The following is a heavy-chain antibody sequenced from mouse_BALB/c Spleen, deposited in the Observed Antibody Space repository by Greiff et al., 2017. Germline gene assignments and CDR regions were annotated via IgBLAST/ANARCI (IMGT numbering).Heavy chain of an antibody. J-gene: IGHJ2*01. CDR3: ARRGITTVVVDY. Sequence: QVQLQQSGAELVRPGTSVKISCKASGYTFTNYWLGWVKQRPGHGLEWIGDIYPGGGYTNYNEKFKGKATLTADTSSNTAYLQLSSLTSEDTAVYYCARRGITTVVVDYWGQGTTLTVSS. D-gene: IGHD1-1*01. CDR1: GYTFTNYW. V-gene: IGHV1-63*02. CDR2: IYPGGGYT.